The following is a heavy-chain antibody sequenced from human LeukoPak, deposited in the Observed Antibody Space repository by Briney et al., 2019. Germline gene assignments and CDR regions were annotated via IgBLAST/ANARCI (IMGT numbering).Heavy chain of an antibody. V-gene: IGHV4-4*02. Sequence: SETLSLTCAVSGGSISSSNWWSWVRQPPGKGLEWIGEIYHSGSTNYNPSLKSRVTISVDKSKNQFSLKLSSVTAADTAVYYCARETVAGKGSFGYWGQGTLVTVSS. CDR3: ARETVAGKGSFGY. CDR1: GGSISSSNW. CDR2: IYHSGST. D-gene: IGHD6-19*01. J-gene: IGHJ4*02.